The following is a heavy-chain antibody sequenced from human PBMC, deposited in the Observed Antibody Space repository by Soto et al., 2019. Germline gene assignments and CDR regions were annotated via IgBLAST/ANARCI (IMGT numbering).Heavy chain of an antibody. V-gene: IGHV1-18*04. CDR1: GYMFTTYG. CDR2: ISAYNGNK. Sequence: QVQLVQSGGEVKKPGASVEVSCRTSGYMFTTYGMSWVRQAPGQGLEWMAWISAYNGNKKYAQKFQGSGTMTTDTSTSTVSMELRNLTSDDTGTYFCARTGGGMAARPLEYWGQGTLVTVSS. D-gene: IGHD6-6*01. CDR3: ARTGGGMAARPLEY. J-gene: IGHJ4*02.